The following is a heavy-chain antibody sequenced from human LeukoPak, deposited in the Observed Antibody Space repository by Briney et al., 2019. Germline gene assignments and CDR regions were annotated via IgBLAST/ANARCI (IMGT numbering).Heavy chain of an antibody. V-gene: IGHV3-11*05. CDR2: ISGSSIYT. J-gene: IGHJ4*02. D-gene: IGHD3-22*01. CDR1: GFTFSDYH. Sequence: GGSLRLSCAASGFTFSDYHMTWIRQAPGKGLEWVSYISGSSIYTRYADSVKSRFTISRDNAKNSLYLQMNSLRAEDTALYYCVRDISGYYFDYWGQGTLVTVSS. CDR3: VRDISGYYFDY.